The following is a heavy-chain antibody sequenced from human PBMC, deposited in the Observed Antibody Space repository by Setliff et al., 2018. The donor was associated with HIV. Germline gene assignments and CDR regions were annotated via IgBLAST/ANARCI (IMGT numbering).Heavy chain of an antibody. CDR1: EFTFSSFS. V-gene: IGHV3-21*06. CDR3: ARGGRLQYFDWPSYAMDV. J-gene: IGHJ6*02. CDR2: ISSSGAHI. Sequence: GESLRLSCAASEFTFSSFSMNWVRQAPGKGLEWVASISSSGAHIFHADSLKGRFTISRDNGRNSLYLQVNSLRVEDTAVYYCARGGRLQYFDWPSYAMDVWGQGTTVTVSS. D-gene: IGHD3-9*01.